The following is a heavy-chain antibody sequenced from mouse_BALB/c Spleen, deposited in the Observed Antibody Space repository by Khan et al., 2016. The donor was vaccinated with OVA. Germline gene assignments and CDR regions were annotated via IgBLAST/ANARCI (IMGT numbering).Heavy chain of an antibody. CDR1: GFNIKDTY. CDR3: ARDYGDVFAY. J-gene: IGHJ3*01. CDR2: IDPANGNT. D-gene: IGHD2-4*01. V-gene: IGHV14-3*02. Sequence: EVQLQQSGAELVKPGASVKLSCTASGFNIKDTYMHWVKQRPEQGLEWIGRIDPANGNTKYDPKLQGKATITADTSSNTAYLQLSSLTSEDTAVYYGARDYGDVFAYGGQGLWSLSLQ.